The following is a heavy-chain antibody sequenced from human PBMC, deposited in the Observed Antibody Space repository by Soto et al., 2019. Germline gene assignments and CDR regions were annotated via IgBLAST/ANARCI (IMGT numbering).Heavy chain of an antibody. CDR3: ARGGRSQWLVGRPAFDI. Sequence: SQTLSLTCAISGDSVSSNIAAWNWIRQSPSRGFEWLGRTYYRSKWYNDYAVSVKSRITINPDTSKNQFSLKLSSVTAADTAVYYCARGGRSQWLVGRPAFDIWGQGTIVTVSS. CDR2: TYYRSKWYN. J-gene: IGHJ3*02. D-gene: IGHD6-19*01. CDR1: GDSVSSNIAA. V-gene: IGHV6-1*01.